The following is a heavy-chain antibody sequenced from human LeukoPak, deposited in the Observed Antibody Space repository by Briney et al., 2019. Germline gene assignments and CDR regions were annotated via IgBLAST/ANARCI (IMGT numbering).Heavy chain of an antibody. CDR1: GFTFSDYC. CDR3: ARGKDGYKRGYPLGFDY. Sequence: GGSLRLSCAASGFTFSDYCMSWIRQAPGKGLEWVSYISSSGSTIYYADSVKGRFTISMDNAKNSLYLQMNSLRADDTAVYYCARGKDGYKRGYPLGFDYWGQGTLVTVSS. J-gene: IGHJ4*02. D-gene: IGHD5-24*01. V-gene: IGHV3-11*01. CDR2: ISSSGSTI.